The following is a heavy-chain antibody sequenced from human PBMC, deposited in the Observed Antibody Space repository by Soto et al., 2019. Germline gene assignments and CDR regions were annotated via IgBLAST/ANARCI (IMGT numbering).Heavy chain of an antibody. CDR3: ARDPGFGVLNWFDP. CDR1: GGSISSGGYS. J-gene: IGHJ5*02. D-gene: IGHD3-10*01. Sequence: PSETLSLTCAVSGGSISSGGYSWSWIRQPPGKGLEWIGYIYHSGSTYYNPSLKSRVTISVDRSKNQFSLKLSSVTAADTAVYYCARDPGFGVLNWFDPWGQGTLVTVSS. CDR2: IYHSGST. V-gene: IGHV4-30-2*01.